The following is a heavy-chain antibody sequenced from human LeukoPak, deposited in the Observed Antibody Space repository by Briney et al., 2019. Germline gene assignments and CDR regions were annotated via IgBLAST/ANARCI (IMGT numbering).Heavy chain of an antibody. J-gene: IGHJ4*02. CDR1: GGSISNYY. Sequence: TSETPSLTCDVSGGSISNYYWSWIRQPPGKGLEWIGYIYYSGSTYYNPSLKSRVTISVDTSKNQFSLKLSSVTAADTAVYYCARDSSSWYYFDYWGQGTLVTVSS. CDR2: IYYSGST. D-gene: IGHD6-13*01. V-gene: IGHV4-59*12. CDR3: ARDSSSWYYFDY.